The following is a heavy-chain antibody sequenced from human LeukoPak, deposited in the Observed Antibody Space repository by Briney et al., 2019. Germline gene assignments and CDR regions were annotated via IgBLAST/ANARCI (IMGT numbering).Heavy chain of an antibody. J-gene: IGHJ4*02. CDR2: ISYDGSTK. D-gene: IGHD6-13*01. CDR1: GFTFTTYG. Sequence: GGSLRLSCAASGFTFTTYGMHWVRQAPGKGLEWVAVISYDGSTKYYADSVKGRFSISRDSSKNTLYLQMNSLRVEDTAVYYCARVSRGSSWSYSFDYWGQGTLVTVSS. V-gene: IGHV3-30*03. CDR3: ARVSRGSSWSYSFDY.